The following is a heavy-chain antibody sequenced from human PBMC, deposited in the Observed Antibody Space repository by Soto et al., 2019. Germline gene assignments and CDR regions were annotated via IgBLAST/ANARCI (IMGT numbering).Heavy chain of an antibody. J-gene: IGHJ6*02. CDR2: IYDTGISGYTPST. CDR1: SGSISSYY. V-gene: IGHV4-59*01. CDR3: ARGEDAFFYYGLDV. Sequence: SEPLSVTSTVPSGSISSYYWSCIRQPPLKGLDLIGYIYDTGISGYTPSTSYNPSLKSRVTMSVDTSKSQFSLKLTSVTAADTAVYYCARGEDAFFYYGLDVWGQGITVTVSS.